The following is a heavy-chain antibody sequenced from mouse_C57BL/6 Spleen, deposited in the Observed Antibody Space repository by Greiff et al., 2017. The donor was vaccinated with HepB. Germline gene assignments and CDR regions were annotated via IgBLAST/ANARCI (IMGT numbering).Heavy chain of an antibody. J-gene: IGHJ1*03. V-gene: IGHV2-6-1*01. CDR2: IWSDGST. Sequence: QVQLKQSGPGLVAPSQSLSITCTVSGFSLTRYGVHWVRQPPGKGLEWLVVIWSDGSTTYNSALKSRLSISKDNSHSQVFLKRNRLHTDDTAMYYCARHASPDGYFDVWGTGTTVTVSS. CDR3: ARHASPDGYFDV. CDR1: GFSLTRYG.